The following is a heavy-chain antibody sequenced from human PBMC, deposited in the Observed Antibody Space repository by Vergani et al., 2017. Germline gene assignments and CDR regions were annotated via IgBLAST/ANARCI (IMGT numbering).Heavy chain of an antibody. CDR3: ARLYNALDY. V-gene: IGHV4-39*01. CDR2: IYDSGSN. D-gene: IGHD1-14*01. Sequence: QMQLQESGPGLVKPSETLSLTCTVSGGSIRNSNSYWAWIRQPPGKGLEWIACIYDSGSNYSNPTLKSRVTISVDTSKNQFSLKMLSVTAADTAVYYCARLYNALDYWGPGTLVTISS. CDR1: GGSIRNSNSY. J-gene: IGHJ4*02.